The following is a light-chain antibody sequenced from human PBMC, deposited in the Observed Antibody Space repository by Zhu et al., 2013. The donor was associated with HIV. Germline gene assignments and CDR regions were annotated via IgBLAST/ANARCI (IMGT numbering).Light chain of an antibody. CDR2: EVT. V-gene: IGLV2-14*01. CDR3: NSFTSTSTVL. J-gene: IGLJ2*01. CDR1: SNDVGGYNF. Sequence: QSALTQPPSASGSPGQSITISCTGSSNDVGGYNFVSWYQQHPGEAPKLLIYEVTKRPSGVSSRFSGSKSGNTASLTISGLQAEDEAAYYCNSFTSTSTVLFGGGTKLTVL.